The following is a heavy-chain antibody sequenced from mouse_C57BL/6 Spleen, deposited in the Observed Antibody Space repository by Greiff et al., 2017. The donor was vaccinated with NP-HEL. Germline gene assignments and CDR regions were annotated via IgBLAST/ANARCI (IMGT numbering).Heavy chain of an antibody. Sequence: EVMLVESGPGMVKPSQSLSLTCTVTGYSITSGYDWHWIRHFPGNKLEWMGYISYSGSTNYNPSLKSRISITHDTSKNHFFLKLNSVTTEDTATYYCARDNYYGSSYWYFDVWGTGTTVTVSS. J-gene: IGHJ1*03. CDR3: ARDNYYGSSYWYFDV. V-gene: IGHV3-1*01. D-gene: IGHD1-1*01. CDR2: ISYSGST. CDR1: GYSITSGYD.